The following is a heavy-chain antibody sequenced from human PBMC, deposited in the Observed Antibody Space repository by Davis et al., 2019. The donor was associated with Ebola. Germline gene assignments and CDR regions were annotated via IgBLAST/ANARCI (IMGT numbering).Heavy chain of an antibody. Sequence: AASVKVSCKVSGSTLTELSIHWVRQAPGKGFEWMGRFDPEDGETIYAQKFQGRVTMTEDTPTDTAYMELSSLRSDDTAVYFCARTSIVGSTTTASDIWGQGTMVTVSS. V-gene: IGHV1-24*01. CDR3: ARTSIVGSTTTASDI. D-gene: IGHD1-26*01. CDR2: FDPEDGET. J-gene: IGHJ3*02. CDR1: GSTLTELS.